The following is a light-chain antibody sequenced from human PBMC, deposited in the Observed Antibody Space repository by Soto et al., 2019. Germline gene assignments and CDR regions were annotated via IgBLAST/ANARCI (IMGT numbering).Light chain of an antibody. CDR1: QSVDSSF. CDR3: QQYVSSVT. CDR2: GAS. J-gene: IGKJ1*01. Sequence: EIVLTQSPGSLSLSPGERATLSCRASQSVDSSFFAWYQKKPGQAPRLLIYGASKRATGIPDRFSGSGSGRDVTLTISRLEPEDFAVYYCQQYVSSVTFGQGTKVEIK. V-gene: IGKV3-20*01.